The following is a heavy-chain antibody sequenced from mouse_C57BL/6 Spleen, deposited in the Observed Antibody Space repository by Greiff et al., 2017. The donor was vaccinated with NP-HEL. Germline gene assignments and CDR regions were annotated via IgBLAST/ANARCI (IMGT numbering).Heavy chain of an antibody. J-gene: IGHJ4*01. Sequence: QVQLQQSGPELVKPGASVKISCKASGYAFSSSWMNWVKQRPGKGLEWIGRIYPGDGDTNYNGKFKGKATLTADKSSSTAYMQLSSLTSEDSAVYFCARVGLPYAMDYWGQGTSVTVSS. D-gene: IGHD4-1*01. CDR1: GYAFSSSW. CDR2: IYPGDGDT. V-gene: IGHV1-82*01. CDR3: ARVGLPYAMDY.